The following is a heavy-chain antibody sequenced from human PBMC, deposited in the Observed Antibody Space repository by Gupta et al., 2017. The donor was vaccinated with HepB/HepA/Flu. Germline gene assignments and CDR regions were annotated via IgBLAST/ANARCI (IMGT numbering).Heavy chain of an antibody. CDR3: AKDRIRAVTPEGLDS. Sequence: VQLSESGGGLVQPGGSLRLSCAASAASGFTYSSYVMSWIRQAPGKGLEWVSSISGRGEKTYYADSVKGRFNISRDNSKNTLSLQKNSRRHEDTAVYYCAKDRIRAVTPEGLDSWGQGTLVTGSS. CDR1: GFTYSSYV. V-gene: IGHV3-23*01. D-gene: IGHD4-17*01. J-gene: IGHJ4*02. CDR2: ISGRGEKT.